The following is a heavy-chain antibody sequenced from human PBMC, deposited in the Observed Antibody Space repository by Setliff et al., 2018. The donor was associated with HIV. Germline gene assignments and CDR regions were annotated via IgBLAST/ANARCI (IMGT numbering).Heavy chain of an antibody. CDR3: ARRIWSGYSFDY. Sequence: GGSLRLSCAASGFTFSSYEMNWVRQAPGKGLEWVSYISSSGGVIYYADSVKGRFTISRDSAKNSLYLQMNSLRAEDTAVYYCARRIWSGYSFDYWGQGTLVTVSS. CDR1: GFTFSSYE. J-gene: IGHJ4*02. D-gene: IGHD3-3*01. CDR2: ISSSGGVI. V-gene: IGHV3-48*03.